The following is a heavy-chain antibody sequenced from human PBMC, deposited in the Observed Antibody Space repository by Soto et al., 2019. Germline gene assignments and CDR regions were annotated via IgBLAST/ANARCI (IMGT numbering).Heavy chain of an antibody. CDR2: VSSSGSST. CDR3: ANPPPTMESTIYYYYGMDV. D-gene: IGHD1-26*01. CDR1: GFTFSNYD. J-gene: IGHJ6*02. Sequence: AGGSLILSCAASGFTFSNYDMSWVRQAPGKGLEWVPGVSSSGSSTYYADSVKGRFTISRDNPKNTLYLQMSSLSAADTAVYYCANPPPTMESTIYYYYGMDVWGQGTTVTVSS. V-gene: IGHV3-23*01.